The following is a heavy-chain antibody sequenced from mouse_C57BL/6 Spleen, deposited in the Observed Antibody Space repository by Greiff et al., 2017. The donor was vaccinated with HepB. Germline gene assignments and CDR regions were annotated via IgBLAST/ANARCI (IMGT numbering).Heavy chain of an antibody. CDR3: AREGSSSFDY. J-gene: IGHJ2*01. CDR2: INPGSGGT. D-gene: IGHD1-1*01. Sequence: VQLQQSGAELVRPGTSVKVSCKASGYAFTNYLIEWVKQRPGQGLEWIGVINPGSGGTNYNEKFKGKATLTADKSSSTAYMQLNSLTSEDSAVYFCAREGSSSFDYWGQGTTLTVSS. CDR1: GYAFTNYL. V-gene: IGHV1-54*01.